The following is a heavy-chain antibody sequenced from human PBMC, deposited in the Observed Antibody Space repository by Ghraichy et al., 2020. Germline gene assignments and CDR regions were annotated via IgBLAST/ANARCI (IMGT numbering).Heavy chain of an antibody. Sequence: GESLNISCAASGFTFSSYWMSWVRQAPGKGLEWVANIKQDGSEKYYVDSVKGRFTISRDNAKNSLYLQMNSLRAEDTAVYYCARVRSGSYYNYWGQGTLVTVSS. CDR1: GFTFSSYW. CDR3: ARVRSGSYYNY. CDR2: IKQDGSEK. D-gene: IGHD1-26*01. V-gene: IGHV3-7*03. J-gene: IGHJ4*02.